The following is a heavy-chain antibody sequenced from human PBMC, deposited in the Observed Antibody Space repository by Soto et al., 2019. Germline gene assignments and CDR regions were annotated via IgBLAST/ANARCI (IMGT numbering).Heavy chain of an antibody. CDR3: AKDRGIIVKAGDAFDV. J-gene: IGHJ3*01. CDR2: ISDSGDRT. V-gene: IGHV3-23*01. CDR1: GFTLSMSA. D-gene: IGHD3-16*02. Sequence: ELQLMESGGGLVQPGGSLRLSCASSGFTLSMSAVNWVRQAPGKGLEWVSYISDSGDRTYYADSVKGRFTISRDRSKNTVSLQMDSLRAEDTAVYYCAKDRGIIVKAGDAFDVWGQGTKVTVSS.